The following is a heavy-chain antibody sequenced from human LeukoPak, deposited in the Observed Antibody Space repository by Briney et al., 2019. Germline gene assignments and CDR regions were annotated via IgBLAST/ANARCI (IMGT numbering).Heavy chain of an antibody. CDR2: IYSGGST. J-gene: IGHJ4*02. Sequence: GGSLRLSCAASGFTFSSNYMSWVRQAPGKGLEWVSVIYSGGSTYYADSVKGRFTISRDNSKNTLYLQMNSLRAEDTAVYYCARAGGPKEFDYWGQGTLVTVSS. CDR1: GFTFSSNY. D-gene: IGHD3-16*01. CDR3: ARAGGPKEFDY. V-gene: IGHV3-66*01.